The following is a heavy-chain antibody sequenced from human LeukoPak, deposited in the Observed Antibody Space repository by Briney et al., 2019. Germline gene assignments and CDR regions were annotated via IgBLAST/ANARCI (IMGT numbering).Heavy chain of an antibody. J-gene: IGHJ3*02. V-gene: IGHV3-74*01. CDR2: INGDESYT. D-gene: IGHD6-19*01. CDR1: GFTFSSHW. Sequence: GGSLRLSCAASGFTFSSHWMHWVRQGPGKALVWVSRINGDESYTSYADSVKGRFTISRDNAKNTLYLQVNSLRAEDTAVYYCARDIAVTGVRDAFDIWGQGTMVTVSS. CDR3: ARDIAVTGVRDAFDI.